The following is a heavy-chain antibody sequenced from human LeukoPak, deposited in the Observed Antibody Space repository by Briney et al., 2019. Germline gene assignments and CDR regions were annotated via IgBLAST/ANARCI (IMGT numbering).Heavy chain of an antibody. CDR2: IYYSGTT. V-gene: IGHV4-39*07. J-gene: IGHJ3*02. Sequence: SETLSLTCTVSGGSISSVLSYWAWSPHPPGRGLEWLGNIYYSGTTYCNPSVKSRVTISVDTSNNQFSLKLNSVTAADTAVYYCARVPTVTTLGAFDIWGQGTMVTVSS. CDR3: ARVPTVTTLGAFDI. CDR1: GGSISSVLSY. D-gene: IGHD4-17*01.